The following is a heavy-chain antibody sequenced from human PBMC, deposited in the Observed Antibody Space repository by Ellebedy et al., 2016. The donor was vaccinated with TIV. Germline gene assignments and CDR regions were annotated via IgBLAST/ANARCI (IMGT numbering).Heavy chain of an antibody. Sequence: MPSETLSLTCTVFGASISSYYWSWIRQPPGKALEWIGYVSYSGSTNYNPSLKCPLTISEDTSKNQFSLKLSSVTAADTAVYYCARDPSWCYSCADVWGQGTTVTVSS. D-gene: IGHD4/OR15-4a*01. CDR1: GASISSYY. J-gene: IGHJ6*02. CDR3: ARDPSWCYSCADV. CDR2: VSYSGST. V-gene: IGHV4-59*01.